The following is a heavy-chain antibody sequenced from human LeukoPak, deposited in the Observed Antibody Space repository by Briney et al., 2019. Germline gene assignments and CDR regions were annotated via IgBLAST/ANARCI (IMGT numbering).Heavy chain of an antibody. J-gene: IGHJ6*02. V-gene: IGHV3-9*01. Sequence: PGGSLRLSCAASGFTFDDYAMHWVRQAPGKGLEWVSGISWNSGSIGYADSVKGRFTISRDNSENTLYLQMNSLRAEDTAVYYCAIYYGMDVWGQGTTVTVSS. CDR2: ISWNSGSI. CDR3: AIYYGMDV. CDR1: GFTFDDYA.